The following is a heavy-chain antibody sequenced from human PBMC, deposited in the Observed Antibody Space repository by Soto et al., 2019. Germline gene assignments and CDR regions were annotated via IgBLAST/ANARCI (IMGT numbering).Heavy chain of an antibody. J-gene: IGHJ3*02. V-gene: IGHV4-31*03. CDR2: IYYIGST. CDR1: GGSISSGGYY. Sequence: PSETLSLTCIVSGGSISSGGYYWSWIRQHPGKGLEWIGYIYYIGSTYYNPSFESRLIMSVDTSENQLSLKLSSVTAADTAVYYCARGPTTVITGAFDIWGQGTMVTVSS. CDR3: ARGPTTVITGAFDI. D-gene: IGHD4-17*01.